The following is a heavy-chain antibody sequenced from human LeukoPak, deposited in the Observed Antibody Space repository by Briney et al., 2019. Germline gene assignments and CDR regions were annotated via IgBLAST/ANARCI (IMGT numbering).Heavy chain of an antibody. Sequence: GGSLRLSCAASGFTFSSHNMNWVRQAPGKGLEWVSSISTSSSYIYYADSVKGRFTISRDNSKNTLYLQMNSLRAEDTAVYYCARDSSGPLDYWGQGTLVTVSS. CDR2: ISTSSSYI. CDR3: ARDSSGPLDY. CDR1: GFTFSSHN. V-gene: IGHV3-21*01. D-gene: IGHD3-22*01. J-gene: IGHJ4*02.